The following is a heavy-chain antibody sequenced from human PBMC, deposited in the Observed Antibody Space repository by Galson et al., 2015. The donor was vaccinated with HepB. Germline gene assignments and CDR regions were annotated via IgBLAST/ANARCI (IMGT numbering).Heavy chain of an antibody. CDR3: AKDPDYGDYYYGMDV. V-gene: IGHV3-23*01. J-gene: IGHJ6*02. CDR2: ISGSGGST. Sequence: SLRLSCAASGFTFSSYAMSWVRQAPGKGLEWVSAISGSGGSTYYADSVKGRFTISRDNSKNTLYLQMNSLRAEDTAVYYCAKDPDYGDYYYGMDVWGQGTTVTVSS. CDR1: GFTFSSYA. D-gene: IGHD4-17*01.